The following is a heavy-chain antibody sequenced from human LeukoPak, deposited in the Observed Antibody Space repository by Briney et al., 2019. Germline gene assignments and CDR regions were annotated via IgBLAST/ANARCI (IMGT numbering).Heavy chain of an antibody. CDR1: GVTFSSYE. CDR2: ILNSGTTT. D-gene: IGHD5-24*01. V-gene: IGHV3-48*03. Sequence: GGTLRLSCAASGVTFSSYEMNWVRHTPGEGLEWVSYILNSGTTTYYADSVKGRFTISRDNSKNTLYLQVNSLRAEDTAVYYCAKNRGDAYNTFDCWGQGTLLTVSS. J-gene: IGHJ4*02. CDR3: AKNRGDAYNTFDC.